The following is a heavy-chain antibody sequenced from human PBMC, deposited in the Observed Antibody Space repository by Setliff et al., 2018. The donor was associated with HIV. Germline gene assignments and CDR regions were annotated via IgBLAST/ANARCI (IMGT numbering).Heavy chain of an antibody. D-gene: IGHD2-15*01. CDR2: MTPDSCNT. CDR3: ARTRSGGSSVYYYYYMEV. J-gene: IGHJ6*03. CDR1: GYTSTSYD. Sequence: ASVKVSCKASGYTSTSYDIKWVRQATGQGLEWMGWMTPDSCNTGSAQNFQGRHTITWNTSSSTAYMELGSLGFDDTAVDFWARTRSGGSSVYYYYYMEVWGQGTAVTVSS. V-gene: IGHV1-8*01.